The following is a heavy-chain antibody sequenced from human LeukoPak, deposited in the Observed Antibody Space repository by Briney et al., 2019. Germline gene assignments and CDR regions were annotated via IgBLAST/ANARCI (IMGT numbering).Heavy chain of an antibody. D-gene: IGHD2-2*01. CDR3: ARDTVVPAVGFDY. Sequence: SETLSLTCTVSGGSISSGGYCWSWIRQPPGKGLEWIGYIYHSGSTYYNPSLKSRVTISVDRSKNQFSLKLSSVTAADTAVYYCARDTVVPAVGFDYWGQGTLVTVSS. V-gene: IGHV4-30-2*01. CDR1: GGSISSGGYC. J-gene: IGHJ4*02. CDR2: IYHSGST.